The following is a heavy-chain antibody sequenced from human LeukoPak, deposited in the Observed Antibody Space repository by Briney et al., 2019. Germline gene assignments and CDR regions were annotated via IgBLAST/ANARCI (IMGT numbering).Heavy chain of an antibody. CDR2: IIPIFGTA. V-gene: IGHV1-69*13. Sequence: ASVKVSCKXSGGTFSSDAISWVRQAPGQGLEWMGGIIPIFGTANYSQKFQGRVTITADESTSTAYMELSSLRSEDTAVYYCARESKRYCSSTSCNDYWGQGTLVTVSS. CDR3: ARESKRYCSSTSCNDY. CDR1: GGTFSSDA. D-gene: IGHD2-2*01. J-gene: IGHJ4*02.